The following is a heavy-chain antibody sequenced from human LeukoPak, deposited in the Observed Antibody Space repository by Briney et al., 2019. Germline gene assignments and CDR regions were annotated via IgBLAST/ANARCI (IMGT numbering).Heavy chain of an antibody. D-gene: IGHD6-13*01. CDR3: ARDPLIAATGPYFDY. CDR2: ISFDGGNT. CDR1: GFTFSSYP. V-gene: IGHV3-30*04. J-gene: IGHJ4*02. Sequence: GGSLRLSCAASGFTFSSYPMHWVRQAPGKGLEWVAFISFDGGNTYYADSVKGRFTISRDNSKNALYLQMSSLRPEDTAVYYCARDPLIAATGPYFDYWGQGTLVTVSS.